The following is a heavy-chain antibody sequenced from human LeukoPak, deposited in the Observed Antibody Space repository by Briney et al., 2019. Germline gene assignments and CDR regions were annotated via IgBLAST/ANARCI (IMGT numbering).Heavy chain of an antibody. CDR3: TSNYCSGGSCYLY. Sequence: GSLRLSCAASGFTFGNAWMTWVRQAPGKGLEWVGRIKSKTDGATTDYAAPVKGRFTISRDDSENTLYLQMNSLKTEDTAVYYCTSNYCSGGSCYLYWGQGTLVTVSS. CDR2: IKSKTDGATT. CDR1: GFTFGNAW. V-gene: IGHV3-15*01. D-gene: IGHD2-15*01. J-gene: IGHJ4*02.